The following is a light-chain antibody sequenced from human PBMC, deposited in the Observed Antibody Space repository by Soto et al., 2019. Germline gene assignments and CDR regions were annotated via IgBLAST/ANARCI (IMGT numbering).Light chain of an antibody. CDR3: QQYDNLPFT. CDR2: DAS. CDR1: QDISNY. V-gene: IGKV1-33*01. J-gene: IGKJ3*01. Sequence: DIQMTQSPSSLSASVGDRVTITCQARQDISNYLNWYQQKPGKAPKLLIYDASNLETGVPSRFSGSGSGTDVTFTISSLQPEDIATYYWQQYDNLPFTFGPGTKVDIK.